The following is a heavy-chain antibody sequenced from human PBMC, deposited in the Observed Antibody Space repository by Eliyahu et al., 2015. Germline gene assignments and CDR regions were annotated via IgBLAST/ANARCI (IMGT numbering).Heavy chain of an antibody. D-gene: IGHD6-19*01. CDR2: ISSTSAYT. CDR1: GFEFSDYH. Sequence: VQLVESGGGLVKPGGSLRLSCAASGFEFSDYHMTWIRQAPGKGLEWLSHISSTSAYTYYADSVKGRFIISRHNAKNSLYLQMNNLRVEDTAVYFCVRVYRSSLAGNVPQYWGQGSLVTVSS. V-gene: IGHV3-11*05. J-gene: IGHJ4*02. CDR3: VRVYRSSLAGNVPQY.